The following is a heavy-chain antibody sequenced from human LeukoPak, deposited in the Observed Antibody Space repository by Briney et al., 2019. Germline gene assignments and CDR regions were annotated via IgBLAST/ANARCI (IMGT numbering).Heavy chain of an antibody. CDR2: IYSGGST. D-gene: IGHD3-10*01. CDR1: GFTVSSNY. J-gene: IGHJ4*02. CDR3: ARDRVVRGVITLFDY. Sequence: GGSLRLSCAASGFTVSSNYMSWVRQAPGKGLEWVSVIYSGGSTYYADSVKGRFTISRDNSKNTLYLQMNSLRAEDTAVYYCARDRVVRGVITLFDYWGQGTLVTVSS. V-gene: IGHV3-66*01.